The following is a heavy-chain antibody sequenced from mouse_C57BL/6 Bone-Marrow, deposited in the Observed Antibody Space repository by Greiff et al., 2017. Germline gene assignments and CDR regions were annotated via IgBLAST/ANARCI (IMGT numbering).Heavy chain of an antibody. V-gene: IGHV1-26*01. CDR1: GYTFTDYY. Sequence: VQLQQSGPELVKPGASVKISCKASGYTFTDYYMNWVKQSHGKSLEWIGDINPNNGGTSYNQKFKGKATLTVDKSSSTAYMELRSLTSEDSAVYYCARKVRITTVVAPYYFDYWGQGTTLTVSS. CDR3: ARKVRITTVVAPYYFDY. J-gene: IGHJ2*01. CDR2: INPNNGGT. D-gene: IGHD1-1*01.